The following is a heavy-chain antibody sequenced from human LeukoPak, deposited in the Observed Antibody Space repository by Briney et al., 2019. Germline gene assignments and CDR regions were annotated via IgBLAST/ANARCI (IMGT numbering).Heavy chain of an antibody. J-gene: IGHJ3*02. Sequence: PGGSLRLSCAASGFTFSNYAMSWVRQAPGRGLEWVSGLTGSGGTTYYAGSVEGRFTVSRDNSEKTLYLQMNSLRAEDTAVYYCANPVTAASLGAFDIWGQGTMVTVSS. V-gene: IGHV3-23*01. D-gene: IGHD2-21*02. CDR3: ANPVTAASLGAFDI. CDR1: GFTFSNYA. CDR2: LTGSGGTT.